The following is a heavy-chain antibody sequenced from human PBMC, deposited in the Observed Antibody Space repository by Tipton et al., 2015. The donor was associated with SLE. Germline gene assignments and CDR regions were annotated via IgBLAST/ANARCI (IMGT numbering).Heavy chain of an antibody. CDR3: ARGPRDFWSGYFFDY. V-gene: IGHV4-61*01. J-gene: IGHJ4*02. Sequence: TLSLTCTVSGGSVSSGSYYWNWIRQPPGKGLEWIGYIHSSGSTNYNPSLKSRVTISVDTSKNQFSLKLSSVTAADAAVYYCARGPRDFWSGYFFDYWGQGTLVTVSS. D-gene: IGHD3-3*01. CDR1: GGSVSSGSYY. CDR2: IHSSGST.